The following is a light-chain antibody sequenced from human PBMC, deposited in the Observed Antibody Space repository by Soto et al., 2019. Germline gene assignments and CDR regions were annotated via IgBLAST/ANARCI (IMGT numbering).Light chain of an antibody. CDR1: SSDVGANNY. Sequence: QSALTQPASVSGSPGQPITISCTGTSSDVGANNYVSWYQHHPGKAPKLLIYDVSNRPSGVSSRFSGSKSGNTASLTISGLQAEDEADYYCSSYIGSITSLVFGGGSKVTVL. J-gene: IGLJ2*01. CDR2: DVS. CDR3: SSYIGSITSLV. V-gene: IGLV2-14*01.